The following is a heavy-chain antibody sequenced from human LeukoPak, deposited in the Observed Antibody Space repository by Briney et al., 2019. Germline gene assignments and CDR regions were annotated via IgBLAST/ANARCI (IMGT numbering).Heavy chain of an antibody. V-gene: IGHV3-30*18. CDR3: AKDPGDTAID. D-gene: IGHD5-18*01. CDR1: GFTFSSYG. Sequence: GGSLRLSCAASGFTFSSYGMHWVRQAPGKGLEWVAVISYDGSNKYYADSVKGRFTISRDNSKNTLYLQMNSLRAEDTAVYYCAKDPGDTAIDWGQGTLVTVSS. J-gene: IGHJ4*02. CDR2: ISYDGSNK.